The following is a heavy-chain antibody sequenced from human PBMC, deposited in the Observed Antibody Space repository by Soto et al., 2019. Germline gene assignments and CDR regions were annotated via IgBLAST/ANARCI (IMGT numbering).Heavy chain of an antibody. J-gene: IGHJ4*01. CDR2: ISSSSSDI. CDR3: ASDVGGHWEPHD. CDR1: GFTFSGYC. Sequence: GGSLRLSCAASGFTFSGYCMNWVRQAPGKGLEWVSSISSSSSDIYYADSVKGRFTISRDNAKKSLYLQMNSLRAEDTAVYYCASDVGGHWEPHDWGQGTLVTVSS. D-gene: IGHD1-26*01. V-gene: IGHV3-21*01.